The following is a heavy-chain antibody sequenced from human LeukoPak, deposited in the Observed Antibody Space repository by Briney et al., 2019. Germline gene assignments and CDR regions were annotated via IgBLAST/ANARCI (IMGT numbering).Heavy chain of an antibody. CDR2: IKQDGSEK. D-gene: IGHD6-13*01. CDR1: GFTFSSYW. CDR3: AKDRQYSSSWYFEGDY. J-gene: IGHJ4*02. V-gene: IGHV3-7*01. Sequence: PGGSLRLSCAASGFTFSSYWMNWVRQAPGKGLEWVANIKQDGSEKYYVDSVKGRFTISRDNSKNTLYLQMNSLRAEDTAVYYCAKDRQYSSSWYFEGDYWGQGTLVTVSS.